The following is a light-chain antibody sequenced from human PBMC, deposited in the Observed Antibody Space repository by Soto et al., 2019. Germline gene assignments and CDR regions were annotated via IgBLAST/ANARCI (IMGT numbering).Light chain of an antibody. CDR3: QHYNYWPYT. V-gene: IGKV3-15*01. J-gene: IGKJ2*01. CDR2: DAS. Sequence: EIVLTQSPGTLSLSPGERATLSCRASQSVGSNLAWYQQKPGQAPRLLIYDASTRATGVPARFSGSGSGTDFTLTISSLQSEDFAVYYCQHYNYWPYTFGQGTKVDIK. CDR1: QSVGSN.